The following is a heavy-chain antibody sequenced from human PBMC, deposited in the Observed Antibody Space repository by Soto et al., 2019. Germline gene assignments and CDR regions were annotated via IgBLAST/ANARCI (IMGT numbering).Heavy chain of an antibody. CDR2: IYPGDSDT. CDR3: ARHYRVSGSYKMAYYYGMDV. D-gene: IGHD3-10*01. V-gene: IGHV5-51*01. J-gene: IGHJ6*02. CDR1: GYSFTSYW. Sequence: GESLKISCKGSGYSFTSYWIGWVRQMPGKGLEWMGIIYPGDSDTRYSPSFQGQVTISADKSISTAYLQWSSLKASDTAMYYCARHYRVSGSYKMAYYYGMDVWGQGNTVTASS.